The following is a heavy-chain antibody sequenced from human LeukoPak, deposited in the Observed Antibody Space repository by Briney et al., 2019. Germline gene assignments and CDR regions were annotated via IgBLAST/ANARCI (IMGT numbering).Heavy chain of an antibody. CDR3: ARGYLGIDY. Sequence: PGGSLRLSCAASGFTFSSYWMHWVRQAPGKGLLWVSRINTDGSSTNYADSVKGRFTISRDNAKNTLYLQMNSLRAEDTAVYHCARGYLGIDYWGQGTLVTVSS. J-gene: IGHJ4*02. CDR1: GFTFSSYW. V-gene: IGHV3-74*01. D-gene: IGHD1-26*01. CDR2: INTDGSST.